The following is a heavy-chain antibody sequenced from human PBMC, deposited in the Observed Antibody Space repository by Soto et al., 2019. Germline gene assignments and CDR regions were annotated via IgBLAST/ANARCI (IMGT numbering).Heavy chain of an antibody. J-gene: IGHJ4*02. CDR3: AKVPVGATGRFDY. Sequence: EVQLVESGGGLVQPGGSLRLSCAGSGFTFSNYAMSWVRQAPGKGLAWVSAISGSGGSTYYADSVKGRFTISRDNSKNTFYLQMNSLRAEDTALDDCAKVPVGATGRFDYWGQGTLVTVSS. CDR2: ISGSGGST. CDR1: GFTFSNYA. V-gene: IGHV3-23*04. D-gene: IGHD1-26*01.